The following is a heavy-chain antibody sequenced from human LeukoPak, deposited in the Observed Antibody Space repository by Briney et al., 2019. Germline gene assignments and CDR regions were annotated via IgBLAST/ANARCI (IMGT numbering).Heavy chain of an antibody. Sequence: SETLSLTCAVYGGSFSSYYWSWIRQPPGKGLEWIGYIYYSGSTNYNPSLKSRVTISVDTSKNQFSLKLSSVTAADTAVYYCARLYSYGFPTLDYWGQGTLVTVSS. CDR3: ARLYSYGFPTLDY. J-gene: IGHJ4*02. CDR2: IYYSGST. V-gene: IGHV4-59*01. CDR1: GGSFSSYY. D-gene: IGHD5-18*01.